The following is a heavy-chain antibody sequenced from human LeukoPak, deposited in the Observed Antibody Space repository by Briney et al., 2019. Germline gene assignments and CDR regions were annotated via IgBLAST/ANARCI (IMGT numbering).Heavy chain of an antibody. J-gene: IGHJ4*02. CDR1: VLTFSTCA. CDR2: IRPDGGKK. CDR3: VKDDPVLHF. Sequence: GGSLRLSCSASVLTFSTCAMHWVRQAPGRGLEWLTLIRPDGGKKFYSDSVKGRFTVSRDNFKNMLYLEMNSLRSEDTAVYYCVKDDPVLHFWGQGTLVSVSS. V-gene: IGHV3-30*02.